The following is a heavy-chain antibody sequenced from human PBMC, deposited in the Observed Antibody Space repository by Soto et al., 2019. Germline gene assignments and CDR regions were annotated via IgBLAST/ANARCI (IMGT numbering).Heavy chain of an antibody. CDR1: GFTVSSNY. CDR3: ARDRIPTGMDV. Sequence: GGSLRLSCAASGFTVSSNYMSWVRQAPGKGLEWISIIYSAGNTYYADSVKGRFTISRDNSKNTLYLQMNSLRAEDTAVYYCARDRIPTGMDVWGQGTTVTVSS. J-gene: IGHJ6*02. CDR2: IYSAGNT. V-gene: IGHV3-66*01.